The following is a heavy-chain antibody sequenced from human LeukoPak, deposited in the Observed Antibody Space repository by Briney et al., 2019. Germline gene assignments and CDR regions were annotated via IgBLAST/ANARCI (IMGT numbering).Heavy chain of an antibody. D-gene: IGHD2-15*01. CDR1: GFTFSHFW. CDR2: IKKTGIET. J-gene: IGHJ4*02. Sequence: SXRLSCAGSGFTFSHFWMSWVRQAPGKGLEWVAYIKKTGIETYYLDSVKGRFTITRDNNRNSLFLQMYSLRAEDTAVYFCGRENGYCSGSDCYSYFDSWGQGTLVTVSS. V-gene: IGHV3-7*01. CDR3: GRENGYCSGSDCYSYFDS.